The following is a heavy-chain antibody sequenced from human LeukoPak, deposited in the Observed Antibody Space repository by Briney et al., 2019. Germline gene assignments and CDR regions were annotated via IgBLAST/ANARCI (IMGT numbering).Heavy chain of an antibody. D-gene: IGHD3-22*01. CDR1: GFTFSSYW. CDR3: ATSHDSSGNN. Sequence: GGSLRLSCAASGFTFSSYWMAWVRQAPGKGLEWVGNINPDGGAKLSVDSVKGRFTISRDNARNSLYLQMNNLRVEDTGIYYCATSHDSSGNNWGQGTLVTVSS. CDR2: INPDGGAK. V-gene: IGHV3-7*01. J-gene: IGHJ4*02.